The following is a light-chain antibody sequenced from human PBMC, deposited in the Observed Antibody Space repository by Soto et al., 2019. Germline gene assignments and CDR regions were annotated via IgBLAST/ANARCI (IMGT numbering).Light chain of an antibody. CDR2: KVT. J-gene: IGKJ2*01. V-gene: IGKV1-5*03. CDR3: QQYDDYSLYT. Sequence: DIRMTQSPSTLSASVGDRVIITCRASQSISSWLAWYQQKPGKAPKRLIYKVTTLESAVPSRFSGSGSVTEFTLTISSLQPDDFATYYCQQYDDYSLYTFGQGTKLENK. CDR1: QSISSW.